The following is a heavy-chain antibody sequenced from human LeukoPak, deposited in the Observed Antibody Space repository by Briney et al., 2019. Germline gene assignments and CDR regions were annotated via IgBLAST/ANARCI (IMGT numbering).Heavy chain of an antibody. D-gene: IGHD6-19*01. V-gene: IGHV3-23*01. J-gene: IGHJ4*02. CDR1: GFTFSSYA. CDR3: ANLASYSSGWYVSDY. Sequence: GGPLRLSCAASGFTFSSYAMSWVRQAPGKGLEWVSAISGSGGSTYYADSVKGRFTISRDNSKNTLYLQMNSLRAEDTAVYYCANLASYSSGWYVSDYWGQGTLVTVSS. CDR2: ISGSGGST.